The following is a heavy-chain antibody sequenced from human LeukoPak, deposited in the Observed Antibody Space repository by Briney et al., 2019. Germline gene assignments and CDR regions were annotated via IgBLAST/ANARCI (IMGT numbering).Heavy chain of an antibody. D-gene: IGHD3-16*02. V-gene: IGHV3-48*03. Sequence: PGGSLRLSCAASGFTFSNYEMNWIRQAPGKGLEWVSYISSSGSTIYYADSVKGRFTISRDNAKNSLYLQMNSLRAEDTAVYYCARRVWGSYRQIDYWGQGTLVTGSS. CDR1: GFTFSNYE. CDR2: ISSSGSTI. J-gene: IGHJ4*02. CDR3: ARRVWGSYRQIDY.